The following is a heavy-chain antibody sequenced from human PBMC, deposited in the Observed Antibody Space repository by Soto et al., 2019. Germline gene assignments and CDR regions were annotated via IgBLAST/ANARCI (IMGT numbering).Heavy chain of an antibody. CDR1: GYTFTSYG. CDR3: ARDFPPIVVVTAIPRRFDY. V-gene: IGHV1-18*01. Sequence: ASVKVSCKASGYTFTSYGISWVRQAPGQGLEWMGWISAYNGNTNYAQKLQGRVTMTTDTSTSTAYMELRSLRSDDTAVYYCARDFPPIVVVTAIPRRFDYWGQGTLVTVSS. CDR2: ISAYNGNT. J-gene: IGHJ4*02. D-gene: IGHD2-21*02.